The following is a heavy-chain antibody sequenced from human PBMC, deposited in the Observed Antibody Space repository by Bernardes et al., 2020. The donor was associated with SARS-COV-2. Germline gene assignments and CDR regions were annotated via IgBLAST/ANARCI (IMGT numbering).Heavy chain of an antibody. J-gene: IGHJ4*02. V-gene: IGHV3-15*01. CDR1: GFSFMNAW. CDR2: IRSNTDGGTT. D-gene: IGHD3-10*01. CDR3: IKMVRGKNFFDY. Sequence: GSLRLSCAASGFSFMNAWMSWVRQAPGKGLEWVGRIRSNTDGGTTDYAAPVKGRFTISRDDSKNTLYLQMNSLETEDAAVYYCIKMVRGKNFFDYWGQGTLVTVSS.